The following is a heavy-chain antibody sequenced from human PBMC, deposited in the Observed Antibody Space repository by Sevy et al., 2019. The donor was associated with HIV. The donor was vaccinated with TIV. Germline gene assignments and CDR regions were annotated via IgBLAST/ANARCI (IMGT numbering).Heavy chain of an antibody. D-gene: IGHD6-19*01. J-gene: IGHJ3*02. CDR2: FDPEDGET. CDR1: GYTLTELS. V-gene: IGHV1-24*01. Sequence: ASVKVSCKVSGYTLTELSMHWVRQAPGKGLEWMGGFDPEDGETIYAQKFQGRVTMTEDKSTDTADMELSSLRSEDTAVNYGATRSHTSGWNPPPGGVAFDIWGQGTMVSVSS. CDR3: ATRSHTSGWNPPPGGVAFDI.